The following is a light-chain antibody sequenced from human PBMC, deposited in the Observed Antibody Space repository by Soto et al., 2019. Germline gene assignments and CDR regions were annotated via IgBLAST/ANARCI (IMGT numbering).Light chain of an antibody. CDR3: QQYNIWPRT. Sequence: EIVMTQSPATLSVSPGERVTLSCRASQSVSSNLAWFQQKPGQAPRLLIYGASTRATGIPARFSGSGSGTESGTEFTLTISSLQSEDFAVYYCQQYNIWPRTFGQGTKVDIK. V-gene: IGKV3-15*01. CDR1: QSVSSN. J-gene: IGKJ1*01. CDR2: GAS.